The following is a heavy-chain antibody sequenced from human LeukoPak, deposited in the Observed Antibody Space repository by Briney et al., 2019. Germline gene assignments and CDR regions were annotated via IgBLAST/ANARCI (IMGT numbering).Heavy chain of an antibody. CDR3: AKDSLYRHVAAEGYCDF. D-gene: IGHD3-16*02. CDR1: GFTFSSYG. V-gene: IGHV3-30*18. CDR2: ISYDGSNK. Sequence: GGSLRLSCAASGFTFSSYGMHWARQAPGKGLEWVAVISYDGSNKYYTDSVKGRFTISRDNSKNTLYLQMNSLRGEDAAIYYCAKDSLYRHVAAEGYCDFWGQGTLVSVSS. J-gene: IGHJ4*02.